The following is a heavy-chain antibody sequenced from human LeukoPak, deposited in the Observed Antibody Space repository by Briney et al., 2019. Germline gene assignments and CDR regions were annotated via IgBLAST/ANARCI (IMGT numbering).Heavy chain of an antibody. CDR1: GFTFSSYW. CDR2: IKTDGSIT. J-gene: IGHJ4*02. CDR3: ARDGDAPMTDFDY. D-gene: IGHD2-21*02. V-gene: IGHV3-74*01. Sequence: GGSLRLSCAASGFTFSSYWMCWVRQDPGKGLAWVSCIKTDGSITAYAGSVKGRFTISRDNAKNTLYLQVNSLRADDTAVYYCARDGDAPMTDFDYWGQGTLVTVSS.